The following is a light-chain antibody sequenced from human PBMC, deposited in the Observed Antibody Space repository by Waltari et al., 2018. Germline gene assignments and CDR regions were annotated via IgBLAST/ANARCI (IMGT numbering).Light chain of an antibody. CDR2: KAS. CDR3: QQYNSYSPVT. Sequence: DIQMTQSPSTLSASVGDRVTITCRASQSISSWLPWYQQKPGKAPKLLIYKASSLESGVPSRFTGSGSGTEFTLTISSLQPDDFATYYCQQYNSYSPVTFGGGTKVEIK. J-gene: IGKJ4*01. V-gene: IGKV1-5*03. CDR1: QSISSW.